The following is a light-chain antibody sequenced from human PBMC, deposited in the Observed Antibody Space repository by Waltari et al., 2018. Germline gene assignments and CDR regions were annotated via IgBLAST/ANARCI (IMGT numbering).Light chain of an antibody. CDR1: TGAVTSGHY. J-gene: IGLJ2*01. CDR2: ETS. CDR3: LLSYSGARVV. Sequence: QAVVTQEPSLTVSPGGTVTLTCGSSTGAVTSGHYPYWFQQKPGQAPRALIYETSNKPAWTPARFSGSLLGGKAALTLSGAQPEDEAEYYCLLSYSGARVVFGGGTKLTVL. V-gene: IGLV7-46*01.